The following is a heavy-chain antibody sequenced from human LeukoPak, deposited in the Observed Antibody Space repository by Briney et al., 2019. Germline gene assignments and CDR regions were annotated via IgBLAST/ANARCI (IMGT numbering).Heavy chain of an antibody. Sequence: GGSLRLSCAASGFTVSNNYMHWVRQAPGKGLGWVAVISYDGSNKYYADSVKGRFTISRDNSKNTLYLQMNSLRAEDTAVYYCAKLIDSSGYWGQGTLVTVSS. J-gene: IGHJ4*02. CDR1: GFTVSNNY. CDR2: ISYDGSNK. V-gene: IGHV3-30*18. D-gene: IGHD3-22*01. CDR3: AKLIDSSGY.